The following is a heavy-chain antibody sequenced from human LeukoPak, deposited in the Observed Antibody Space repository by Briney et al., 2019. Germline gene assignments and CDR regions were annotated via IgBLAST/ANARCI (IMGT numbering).Heavy chain of an antibody. Sequence: GGSLRLSCTASGFTFTTYWMSWVRHPPGKGLEWVANIKQDGTEKYYVDSVKGRFTISRDNAKNSLYLQMNSLRVEDAAVYYCARAPVTSCRGAYCYPFDYWGQGTLVTVSS. D-gene: IGHD2-21*01. V-gene: IGHV3-7*03. CDR1: GFTFTTYW. J-gene: IGHJ4*02. CDR2: IKQDGTEK. CDR3: ARAPVTSCRGAYCYPFDY.